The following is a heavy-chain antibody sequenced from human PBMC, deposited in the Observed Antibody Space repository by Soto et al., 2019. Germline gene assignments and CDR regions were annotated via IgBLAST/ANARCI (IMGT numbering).Heavy chain of an antibody. CDR3: ARRYGGNFDY. CDR2: IYYSGST. D-gene: IGHD3-16*01. Sequence: QVQLQESGPGLVKPSETLSLTCTVSGGSISSYYWSWIRQPPGKGLEWIGYIYYSGSTNYNPSLKSRVTISVDTSKNQFSLKLSSVTAADMAVYYCARRYGGNFDYWGQGTLVTVSS. J-gene: IGHJ4*02. CDR1: GGSISSYY. V-gene: IGHV4-59*01.